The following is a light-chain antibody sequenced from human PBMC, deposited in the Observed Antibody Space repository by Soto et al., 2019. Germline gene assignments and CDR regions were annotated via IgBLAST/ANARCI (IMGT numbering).Light chain of an antibody. CDR1: SSDVGGYNY. Sequence: QSVLTQPASVSGSPGQSITISCTGTSSDVGGYNYVSWYQQHPGKAPKLMIYDVSNRPSGVSNRFSGSKSGNTDSLTISGLQAEDEADYYWSSYTSSSPLVFGTGTKVTVL. V-gene: IGLV2-14*01. J-gene: IGLJ1*01. CDR2: DVS. CDR3: SSYTSSSPLV.